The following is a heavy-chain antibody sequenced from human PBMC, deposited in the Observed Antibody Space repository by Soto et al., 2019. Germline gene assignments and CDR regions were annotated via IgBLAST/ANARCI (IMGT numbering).Heavy chain of an antibody. CDR1: GFTFSSYA. CDR3: AKTANGWFSAFDI. CDR2: ISGSGGTT. V-gene: IGHV3-23*01. J-gene: IGHJ3*02. Sequence: EVQLLESGGGLVQPGGSLRLSCAASGFTFSSYAMSWVRQAPGKGLEWVSAISGSGGTTYYADSVKGRFTFARDNSKNSLYLQMNCLRAEDTAVYYCAKTANGWFSAFDIWGRGTMVTVSS. D-gene: IGHD6-19*01.